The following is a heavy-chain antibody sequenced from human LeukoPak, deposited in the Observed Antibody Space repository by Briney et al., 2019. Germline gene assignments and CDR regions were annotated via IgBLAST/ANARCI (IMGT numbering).Heavy chain of an antibody. V-gene: IGHV4-38-2*01. D-gene: IGHD2-2*01. CDR1: GYSISSGYY. CDR2: IYHSGST. Sequence: SETLSLTCAVSGYSISSGYYWGWIRQPPGKGLEWIGSIYHSGSTYYNPSLKSRVTISVDTSKNQFSLKLSSVTAADTAVYYCARGVGDIVVVPAAVDAGWFDPWGQGTLGTVSS. J-gene: IGHJ5*02. CDR3: ARGVGDIVVVPAAVDAGWFDP.